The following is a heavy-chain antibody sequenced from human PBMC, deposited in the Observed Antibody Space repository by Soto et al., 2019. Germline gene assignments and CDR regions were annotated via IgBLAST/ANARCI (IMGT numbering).Heavy chain of an antibody. J-gene: IGHJ6*02. D-gene: IGHD2-15*01. Sequence: PSETLSLTCAVYGRAFSGYYWSWIRQPPGKGLEWIGEINHSGSTNDNPSLKSRVTISVDTSKKQFSLKLSSVTAADTAVYYCARGRYCSGGSCYRAQPNYYYYYGMDVWGQGTGVTVSS. CDR1: GRAFSGYY. CDR3: ARGRYCSGGSCYRAQPNYYYYYGMDV. CDR2: INHSGST. V-gene: IGHV4-34*01.